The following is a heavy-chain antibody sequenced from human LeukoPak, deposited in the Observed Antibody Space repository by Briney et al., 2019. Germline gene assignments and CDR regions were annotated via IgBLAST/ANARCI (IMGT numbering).Heavy chain of an antibody. J-gene: IGHJ5*02. Sequence: GGSLRLSCAASGIAVSSYSMSWVRQAPGKGLEWVADIWYNGSNKYYAESVKGRFTISRDNSRNTLYLQMNSLRAEDTAVYYCSRGGYGDYNNWFDPWGQGTLVIVSS. V-gene: IGHV3-33*08. D-gene: IGHD4-17*01. CDR3: SRGGYGDYNNWFDP. CDR2: IWYNGSNK. CDR1: GIAVSSYS.